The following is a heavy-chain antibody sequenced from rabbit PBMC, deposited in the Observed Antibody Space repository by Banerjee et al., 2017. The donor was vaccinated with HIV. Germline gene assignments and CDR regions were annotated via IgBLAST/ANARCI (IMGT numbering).Heavy chain of an antibody. CDR1: GLDFSSSYW. D-gene: IGHD1-1*01. V-gene: IGHV1S45*01. CDR3: ARGDTGSRHSPFNL. J-gene: IGHJ4*01. CDR2: INSSSGNT. Sequence: QEQLEESGGDLVKPGASLTLTCKASGLDFSSSYWICWVRQAPGKGLEWIACINSSSGNTVYATWAKGRFTISKTSSTTVTLQMTSLTAADTATYFCARGDTGSRHSPFNLWGQGTLVTVS.